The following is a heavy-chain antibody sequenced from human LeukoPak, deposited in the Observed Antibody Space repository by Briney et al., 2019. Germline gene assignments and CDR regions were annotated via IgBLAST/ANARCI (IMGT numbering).Heavy chain of an antibody. J-gene: IGHJ6*02. V-gene: IGHV3-30-3*01. Sequence: PGGSLRLSCAASGFTFSSYAMHWVRQAPGKGLEWVAVISYDGSNKYCADSVKGRFTISRDNSKNTLYLQMNSLRAEDTAVYYCASLGYSNYNYYGMDVWGQGTTVTVSS. D-gene: IGHD4-11*01. CDR1: GFTFSSYA. CDR2: ISYDGSNK. CDR3: ASLGYSNYNYYGMDV.